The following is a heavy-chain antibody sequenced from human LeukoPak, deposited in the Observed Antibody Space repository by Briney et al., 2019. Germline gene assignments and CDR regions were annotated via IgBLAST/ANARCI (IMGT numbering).Heavy chain of an antibody. D-gene: IGHD3-10*01. CDR1: GFTFTNAW. CDR2: LKSKTHDDTT. V-gene: IGHV3-15*01. J-gene: IGHJ4*02. CDR3: TIGAYYYGSDSYRGYYFDY. Sequence: GGSLRLSCAASGFTFTNAWMTWVRQAPGKGLEWVGRLKSKTHDDTTDYAAPVKGRFTISRDDSKNTVYLQMNSLKTEDTAVYYCTIGAYYYGSDSYRGYYFDYWGQGTLVTVSS.